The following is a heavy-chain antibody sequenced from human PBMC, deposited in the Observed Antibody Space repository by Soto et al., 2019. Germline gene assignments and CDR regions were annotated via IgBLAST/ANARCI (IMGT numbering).Heavy chain of an antibody. D-gene: IGHD3-9*01. CDR2: FYYSGTT. Sequence: QVQLQESGPGLVKPSQTLSLTCTLSGGSISSEGYYWTWIRQHPGKGLEWIGDFYYSGTTSYNPSLKSRLTISVETSNNQFSLRLSSVTAADTAMYYCARRHDILTGSDSFDEWGRGTMVTVSS. CDR1: GGSISSEGYY. J-gene: IGHJ3*01. CDR3: ARRHDILTGSDSFDE. V-gene: IGHV4-31*03.